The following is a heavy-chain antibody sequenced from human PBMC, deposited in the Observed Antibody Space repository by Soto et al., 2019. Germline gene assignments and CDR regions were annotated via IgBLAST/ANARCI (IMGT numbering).Heavy chain of an antibody. V-gene: IGHV3-7*01. Sequence: GGSLRLSCAASGFTFSSYWMSWVRQVPGKGLEWVANINQDGGAKDYVDSVKGRFTISRDNARNSLYLQMNSLRAEDTAIYYCAPYPPPTAVTYWGQGTLVTVSS. CDR1: GFTFSSYW. CDR3: APYPPPTAVTY. D-gene: IGHD2-2*01. CDR2: INQDGGAK. J-gene: IGHJ4*02.